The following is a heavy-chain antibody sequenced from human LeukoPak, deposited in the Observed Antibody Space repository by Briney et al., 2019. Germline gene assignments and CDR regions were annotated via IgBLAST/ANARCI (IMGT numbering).Heavy chain of an antibody. CDR2: ISGSGGST. CDR3: AKDLGYGYYPFWGFDY. CDR1: GFTFSSYA. Sequence: GGSLRLSCAASGFTFSSYAMSWVRQAPGKGLEWVSAISGSGGSTYYADSVKGRFTISRDNSKNTLYLQMNSLRAEDTAVYYCAKDLGYGYYPFWGFDYWGQGTLVTVSS. V-gene: IGHV3-23*01. J-gene: IGHJ4*02. D-gene: IGHD4-17*01.